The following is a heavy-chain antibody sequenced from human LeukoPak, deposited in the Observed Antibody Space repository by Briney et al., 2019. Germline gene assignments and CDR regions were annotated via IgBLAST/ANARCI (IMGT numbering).Heavy chain of an antibody. CDR2: ISYDGSNK. Sequence: GGSLRLSCAASGFTFSSYAMHWVRQAPGKGLEWVAVISYDGSNKYYADSVKGRFTISKDNSKNTLYLQMNGQRAEDTAVYYCARDGGSTRDYYYYYGMDVWGQGTTVTVSS. V-gene: IGHV3-30-3*01. D-gene: IGHD1-7*01. J-gene: IGHJ6*02. CDR3: ARDGGSTRDYYYYYGMDV. CDR1: GFTFSSYA.